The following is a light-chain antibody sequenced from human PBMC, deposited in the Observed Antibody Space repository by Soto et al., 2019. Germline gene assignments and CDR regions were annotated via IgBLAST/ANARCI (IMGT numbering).Light chain of an antibody. J-gene: IGLJ1*01. CDR3: SSYTSSSTLV. CDR1: SSDVGGYNY. CDR2: EVS. V-gene: IGLV2-14*01. Sequence: QSALTQPASVSGSPGQSTTISCTGTSSDVGGYNYVSWYQQHPGKAPKLMIYEVSNRPSGVSNRFSGPKSGNTASLTISGLQAEDEADYYCSSYTSSSTLVFGTGTKVTVL.